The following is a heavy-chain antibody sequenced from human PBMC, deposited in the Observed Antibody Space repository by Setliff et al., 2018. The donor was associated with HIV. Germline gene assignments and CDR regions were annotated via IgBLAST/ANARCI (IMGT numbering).Heavy chain of an antibody. Sequence: SETLSLTCTVSGDSIRNSYYWGWIRQPPGKGLEWIANIYYSGSTFYNPSLKSRVTMSVDTSKNQFSLKLSSVTAADTAIYYCARQNYYDISGYYERPLDFDFWGQGMLVTVSS. V-gene: IGHV4-38-2*02. CDR2: IYYSGST. J-gene: IGHJ4*01. CDR3: ARQNYYDISGYYERPLDFDF. D-gene: IGHD3-22*01. CDR1: GDSIRNSYY.